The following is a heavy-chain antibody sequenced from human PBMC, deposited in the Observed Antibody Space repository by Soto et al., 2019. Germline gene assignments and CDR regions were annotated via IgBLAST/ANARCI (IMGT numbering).Heavy chain of an antibody. V-gene: IGHV1-8*01. CDR2: MNPASGNT. CDR3: TRGISDS. D-gene: IGHD3-3*02. CDR1: GDTFNTND. Sequence: QVQLVQSGAEVKKPGDSVKVSCKASGDTFNTNDFNWVRQATGQGLEWMGWMNPASGNTGFAQKFQGRVSLTMDTSTSIAYMELSSLTSEDTAMYYCTRGISDSLGQGTLVTVSS. J-gene: IGHJ4*02.